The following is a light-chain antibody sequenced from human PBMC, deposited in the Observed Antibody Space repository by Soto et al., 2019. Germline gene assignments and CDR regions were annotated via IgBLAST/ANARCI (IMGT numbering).Light chain of an antibody. Sequence: DIQMTQSPSTLSASVGDRVTITCRASQSISSWLAWYQQKPGKAPKLLIYDASSLESGVPSRFSGSGSGTEFTLTISSLQTDHFATYYCQQYKAFGQGTKVDIK. V-gene: IGKV1-5*01. CDR2: DAS. CDR1: QSISSW. J-gene: IGKJ1*01. CDR3: QQYKA.